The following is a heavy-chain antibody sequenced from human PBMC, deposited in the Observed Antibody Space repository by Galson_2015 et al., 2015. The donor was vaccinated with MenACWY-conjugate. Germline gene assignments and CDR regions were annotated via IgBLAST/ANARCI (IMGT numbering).Heavy chain of an antibody. CDR1: GYTFTSYG. V-gene: IGHV1-18*04. D-gene: IGHD2-2*01. CDR3: ARVVPAAQYFDY. CDR2: ISAYNGNT. J-gene: IGHJ4*02. Sequence: SVKVSCKASGYTFTSYGISWVRQAPGQGLEWMGWISAYNGNTNYAQKLQGRVTMTTDTFTSTAYMELRSLRSDDTAVYYCARVVPAAQYFDYWGQGTLVTVSS.